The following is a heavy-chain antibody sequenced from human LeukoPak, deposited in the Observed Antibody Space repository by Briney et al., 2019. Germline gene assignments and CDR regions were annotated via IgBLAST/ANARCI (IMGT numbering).Heavy chain of an antibody. CDR2: IYTSGST. J-gene: IGHJ6*03. CDR1: GGSISNYY. CDR3: ARGFREVLWFGESDYYYYYYMDV. Sequence: SETLSLTCTVSGGSISNYYWSWIRQPAGKGLEWIGRIYTSGSTNYNPSLKSRVTTSVDTSKNQFSLKLSSVTAADTAVYYCARGFREVLWFGESDYYYYYYMDVWGKGTTVTVSS. V-gene: IGHV4-4*07. D-gene: IGHD3-10*01.